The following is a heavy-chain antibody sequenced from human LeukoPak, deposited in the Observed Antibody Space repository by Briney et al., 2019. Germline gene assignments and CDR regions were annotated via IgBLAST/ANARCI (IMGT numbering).Heavy chain of an antibody. CDR3: ARATRGVHYFDY. CDR1: EFTFSSFA. V-gene: IGHV3-23*01. Sequence: PGGSLRLSCTASEFTFSSFAMSWVRQAPGKGLEWVSAISGSAATTFYADSVRGRFTISRDNSKNTLYLQMNSLRAGDTAVYYCARATRGVHYFDYWGQGTLVTVSS. D-gene: IGHD3-10*01. CDR2: ISGSAATT. J-gene: IGHJ4*02.